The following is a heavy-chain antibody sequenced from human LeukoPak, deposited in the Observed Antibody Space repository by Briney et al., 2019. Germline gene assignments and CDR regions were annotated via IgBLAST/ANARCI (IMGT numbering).Heavy chain of an antibody. V-gene: IGHV3-23*01. CDR1: GFTFSSYA. Sequence: GGSLRLSCAASGFTFSSYAMSWVRQAPGKGLEWVSAISGSGGSTYYADSVKGRFTISRDNSKNTLYLQMNSLRAEDTAVYYCAKDLVATVRGVRPNWFDPWGQGTLVTVSS. J-gene: IGHJ5*02. CDR3: AKDLVATVRGVRPNWFDP. D-gene: IGHD3-10*01. CDR2: ISGSGGST.